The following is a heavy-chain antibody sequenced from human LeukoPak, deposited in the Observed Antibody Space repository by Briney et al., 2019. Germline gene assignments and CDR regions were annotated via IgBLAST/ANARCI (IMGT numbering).Heavy chain of an antibody. CDR2: IYYSGST. J-gene: IGHJ5*02. V-gene: IGHV4-59*01. CDR1: GGSISSYY. Sequence: ETLSLTCTVSGGSISSYYWSWIRQPPGKGLEWIGYIYYSGSTNYNPSLKSRVTISVDTSKNQFSLKLSSVTAADTAVYYCARGPNYYGSGSYIPWGQGTLVTVSS. D-gene: IGHD3-10*01. CDR3: ARGPNYYGSGSYIP.